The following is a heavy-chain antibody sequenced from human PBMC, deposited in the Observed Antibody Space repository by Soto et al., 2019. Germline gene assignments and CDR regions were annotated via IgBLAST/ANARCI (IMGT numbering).Heavy chain of an antibody. CDR2: IKSKTDGGTT. CDR3: TTGIAAAGTGMDV. Sequence: GGSLRLSCAASGFTFSNAWMSWVRQAPGKGLEWVGRIKSKTDGGTTDYAAPVKGRFTISRDDSKNTLYLQMNSLKTEDTAVYYCTTGIAAAGTGMDVWGQGTTVTVSS. J-gene: IGHJ6*02. V-gene: IGHV3-15*01. CDR1: GFTFSNAW. D-gene: IGHD6-13*01.